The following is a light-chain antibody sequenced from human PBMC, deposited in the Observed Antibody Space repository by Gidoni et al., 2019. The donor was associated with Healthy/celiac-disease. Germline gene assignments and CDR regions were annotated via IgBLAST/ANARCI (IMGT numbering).Light chain of an antibody. V-gene: IGKV3-20*01. J-gene: IGKJ1*01. CDR2: GAS. CDR1: QSVSSSY. CDR3: QKYGSSP. Sequence: IVLTQSPGTLSLSPGERATLSCRASQSVSSSYLAGYQQKPGQAPRRLIYGASSGSGTDFTLTISRLEPEDYAVYYCQKYGSSPFGQGTKVEIK.